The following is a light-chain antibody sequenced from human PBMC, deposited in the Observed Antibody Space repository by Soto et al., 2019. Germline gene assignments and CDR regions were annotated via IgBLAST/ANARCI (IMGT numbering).Light chain of an antibody. CDR1: QMCLYSSNNKNY. CDR3: QQYYSTRPLT. J-gene: IGKJ4*01. V-gene: IGKV4-1*01. CDR2: WAS. Sequence: DIVMTQSPESLSVSLGERAAINLNSSQMCLYSSNNKNYLAWYQQKPGQPPKLLIYWASTRESGVPDRFSGSGSGTDFTLTISSLQAEDVAVYYCQQYYSTRPLTFGGGTKVDIK.